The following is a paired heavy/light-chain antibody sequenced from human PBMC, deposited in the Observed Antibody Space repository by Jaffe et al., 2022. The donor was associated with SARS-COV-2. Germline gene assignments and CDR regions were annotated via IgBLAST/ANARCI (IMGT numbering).Light chain of an antibody. Sequence: EIVMTQSPATLSVSPGERATLSCRASQSVSRGLAWYQQKPGQTPRLLIYGASTRATGIPGRFSGSGSGTEFTLTISSLQSEDFAVYYCQQYNSWPPGFTFGPGTKVDIK. CDR3: QQYNSWPPGFT. V-gene: IGKV3-15*01. J-gene: IGKJ3*01. CDR2: GAS. CDR1: QSVSRG.
Heavy chain of an antibody. J-gene: IGHJ6*02. CDR3: ARVSKAYTAETFYYTMDV. V-gene: IGHV1-18*01. D-gene: IGHD2-21*01. CDR1: GYTFTTYG. Sequence: QVQLVQSESEVKKPGASVKVSCKASGYTFTTYGIGWVRQAPGQGLEWMGWISAYNGNTDYAQKVQGRVTMTTDTSTSTTYMELRSLRSDDTAVYYCARVSKAYTAETFYYTMDVWGQGTTVTVSS. CDR2: ISAYNGNT.